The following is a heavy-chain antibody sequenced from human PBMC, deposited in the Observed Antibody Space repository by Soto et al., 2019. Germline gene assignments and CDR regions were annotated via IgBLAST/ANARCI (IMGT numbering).Heavy chain of an antibody. CDR1: GYTFTSYG. CDR2: ISAYNGNT. CDR3: ARTYHYDSGGKTYFYYGMDV. D-gene: IGHD3-22*01. V-gene: IGHV1-18*01. Sequence: ASVKVSCKASGYTFTSYGISWVRQAPGQGLEWMGWISAYNGNTNYAQKLQGRVTMTTDTSTSTAYMELSSLRSEDTAVYYCARTYHYDSGGKTYFYYGMDVWGQGTTVTVSS. J-gene: IGHJ6*02.